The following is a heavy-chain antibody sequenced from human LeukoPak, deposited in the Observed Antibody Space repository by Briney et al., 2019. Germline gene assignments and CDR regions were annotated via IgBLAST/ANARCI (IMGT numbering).Heavy chain of an antibody. D-gene: IGHD5-18*01. CDR2: ISYDGSNK. CDR3: AKDLGYPGGY. V-gene: IGHV3-30*18. Sequence: GGSLRLSCAASGFTFSSYGMHLVRQAPGKGLEWVAVISYDGSNKYYADSVKGRFTISRDNSRNTLYLQMNSLRAEDTAVYYCAKDLGYPGGYWGQGTLVTVSS. J-gene: IGHJ4*02. CDR1: GFTFSSYG.